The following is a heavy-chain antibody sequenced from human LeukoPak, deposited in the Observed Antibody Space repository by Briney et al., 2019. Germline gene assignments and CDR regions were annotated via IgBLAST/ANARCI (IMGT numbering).Heavy chain of an antibody. Sequence: ASVKVSCKASGYTFTGYYIHWVRQAPGQGLEWMGWINPNINGTNYAQKFQGRVTMTGDRSISTAYMELSRLRSDDTAVYYCARERTPGSGYGVDYWGQGIVVTVSS. CDR3: ARERTPGSGYGVDY. CDR2: INPNINGT. V-gene: IGHV1-2*02. CDR1: GYTFTGYY. J-gene: IGHJ4*02. D-gene: IGHD6-25*01.